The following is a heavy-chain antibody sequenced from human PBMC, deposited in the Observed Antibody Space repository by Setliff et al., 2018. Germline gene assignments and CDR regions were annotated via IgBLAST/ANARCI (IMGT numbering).Heavy chain of an antibody. CDR2: ISTSNGNT. CDR3: ARDRHSFVVPPEEAWFDP. D-gene: IGHD2-2*01. J-gene: IGHJ5*02. V-gene: IGHV1-18*01. Sequence: VASVKVSCKASGYTFTSYGINWVRQAPGQGLEWMGWISTSNGNTNYAQKLQGRVTMTTDTSTSTAYMELRSLRSDDTAVYYCARDRHSFVVPPEEAWFDPWGQGTLVTVSS. CDR1: GYTFTSYG.